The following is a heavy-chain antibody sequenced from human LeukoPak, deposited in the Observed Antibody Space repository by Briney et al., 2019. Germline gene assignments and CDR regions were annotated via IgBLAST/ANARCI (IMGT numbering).Heavy chain of an antibody. D-gene: IGHD6-19*01. V-gene: IGHV4-38-2*02. CDR2: MHHRGIT. CDR1: GSSISTEYY. CDR3: ARDRGQWLVGFNYYYYGMDV. Sequence: PSETLSLTCSVSGSSISTEYYWAWIRPAPGKGLEWIASMHHRGITPYNPSLKSRVTISVDTSKNQFSLKLSSVTAADTAVYYCARDRGQWLVGFNYYYYGMDVWGQGTTVTVSS. J-gene: IGHJ6*02.